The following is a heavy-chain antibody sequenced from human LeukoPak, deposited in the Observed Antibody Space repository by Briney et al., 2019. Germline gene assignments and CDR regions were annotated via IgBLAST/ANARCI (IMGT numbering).Heavy chain of an antibody. D-gene: IGHD2-8*01. Sequence: SETLSLTCTVSGGSISSGNYDWSWIRQHPGKGLEWIGNIYHSGSTLYNASLKSRVTISVDTSKNQFSLKLSSVTAADTAVYYCARKVYAASLDYWGQGTLVTVSS. CDR3: ARKVYAASLDY. V-gene: IGHV4-31*03. CDR1: GGSISSGNYD. J-gene: IGHJ4*02. CDR2: IYHSGST.